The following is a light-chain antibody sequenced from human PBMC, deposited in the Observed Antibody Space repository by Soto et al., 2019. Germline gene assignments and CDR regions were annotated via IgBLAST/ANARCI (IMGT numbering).Light chain of an antibody. CDR1: QGISGW. CDR2: AAS. V-gene: IGKV1-12*01. Sequence: DIQMTQSPSSVSASVGDRVTITCRASQGISGWLAWYQQKPGKAPKLLIYAASTLETGVPSRFSGAGSGTDFTLTINNLQPEDSATYYCQQATISQLTFGGGTKVEIK. J-gene: IGKJ4*01. CDR3: QQATISQLT.